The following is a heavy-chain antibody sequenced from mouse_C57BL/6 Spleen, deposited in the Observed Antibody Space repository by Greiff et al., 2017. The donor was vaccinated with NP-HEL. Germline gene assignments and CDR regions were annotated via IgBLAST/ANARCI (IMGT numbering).Heavy chain of an antibody. J-gene: IGHJ2*01. CDR1: GFNIKNTY. V-gene: IGHV14-3*01. D-gene: IGHD1-1*01. CDR3: ASSDYYGSSYPDY. Sequence: VQLKESVAELVRPGASVKLSCTASGFNIKNTYMHWVKQRPEQGLEWIGRIDPANGNTKYAPKFPGKATITADTSSNTAYLQLSSLTSEDTAIYYCASSDYYGSSYPDYWGQGTTLTVSS. CDR2: IDPANGNT.